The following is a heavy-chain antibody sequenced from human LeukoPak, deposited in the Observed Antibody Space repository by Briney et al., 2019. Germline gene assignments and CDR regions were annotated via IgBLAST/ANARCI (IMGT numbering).Heavy chain of an antibody. CDR2: ISSGSTPT. V-gene: IGHV3-48*01. CDR1: GFTFSSSY. D-gene: IGHD6-13*01. J-gene: IGHJ4*02. CDR3: AGDMGASSWHAFDN. Sequence: GGSLRLSCAASGFTFSSSYMHWVRQAPGKGLEWVSYISSGSTPTQYADSVKGRFTISRDDAKNSLSLQMNSLRAEDTAVYYCAGDMGASSWHAFDNWGQGTLVTVSS.